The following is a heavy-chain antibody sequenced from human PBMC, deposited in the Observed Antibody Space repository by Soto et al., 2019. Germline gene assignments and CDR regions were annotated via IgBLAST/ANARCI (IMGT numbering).Heavy chain of an antibody. J-gene: IGHJ4*02. D-gene: IGHD2-2*01. CDR2: ISNNGVST. Sequence: VQLVESGGILVQPGGSLRLSCVASGFSFGNYAMHWVRQAPGKGLEYVSAISNNGVSTYYANSVKGRFIISRDNSKNTLYLQMGSLRAEDMAVYYCARGGPYQLLSDFDYWGQGTLVTVSS. V-gene: IGHV3-64*01. CDR1: GFSFGNYA. CDR3: ARGGPYQLLSDFDY.